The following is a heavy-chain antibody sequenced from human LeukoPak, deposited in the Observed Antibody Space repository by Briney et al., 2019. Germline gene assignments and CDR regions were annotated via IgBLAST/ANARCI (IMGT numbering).Heavy chain of an antibody. Sequence: GASVKVSCKASGYTFTSYGISWVRQAPGQGLEWMGWISAYNGNTNYAQKLQGRVTMTTDTSTSTAYMEPRSLRSDDTAVYYCARIQTQYDYVWGSYREDYWGQGTLVTVSS. V-gene: IGHV1-18*01. CDR1: GYTFTSYG. J-gene: IGHJ4*02. D-gene: IGHD3-16*02. CDR2: ISAYNGNT. CDR3: ARIQTQYDYVWGSYREDY.